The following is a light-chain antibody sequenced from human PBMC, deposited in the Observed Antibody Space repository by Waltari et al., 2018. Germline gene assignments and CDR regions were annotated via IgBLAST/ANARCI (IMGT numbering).Light chain of an antibody. CDR1: QSISSW. V-gene: IGKV1-5*01. CDR3: QTYNNYGT. Sequence: DIQMTQSPSTLSASVGDRVTLTCRASQSISSWLAWYQQKPGKGPKLLIYDASSLESGVPSRFSGSGSGTEFTLTISSLQPDDSATYWCQTYNNYGTFGQGTKVEI. J-gene: IGKJ1*01. CDR2: DAS.